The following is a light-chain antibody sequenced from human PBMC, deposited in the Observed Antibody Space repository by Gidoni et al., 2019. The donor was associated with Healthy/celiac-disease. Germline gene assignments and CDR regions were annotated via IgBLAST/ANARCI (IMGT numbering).Light chain of an antibody. Sequence: AIQMTQSPSSLSASVGDRVTITCRASQGIRNDLGWYQQKPGKAPKLLIYAASSLQSGVPSRVSGRGSGTDFTLTISSLQPEDFETYYCLQDYNYPRAFGGGTKVEIK. V-gene: IGKV1-6*01. CDR1: QGIRND. J-gene: IGKJ4*01. CDR3: LQDYNYPRA. CDR2: AAS.